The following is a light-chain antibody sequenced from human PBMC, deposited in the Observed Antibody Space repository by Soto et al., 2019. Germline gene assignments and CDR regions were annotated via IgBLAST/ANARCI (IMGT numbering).Light chain of an antibody. CDR2: GAS. Sequence: EKVMTQSPATLSMSPGERATLSCRASQSDNNFLAWYQQKPGQAPRLLIYGASTRATGIPARLSGSGSGTEFTLSISSLQSEDFAVYYCQQYSNWPSWTFGQVTKVEVK. CDR3: QQYSNWPSWT. V-gene: IGKV3-15*01. CDR1: QSDNNF. J-gene: IGKJ1*01.